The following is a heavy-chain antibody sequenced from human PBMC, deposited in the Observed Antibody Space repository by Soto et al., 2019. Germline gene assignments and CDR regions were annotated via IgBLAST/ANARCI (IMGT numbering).Heavy chain of an antibody. V-gene: IGHV4-61*01. CDR3: ARGVGFGYYYYHMDL. D-gene: IGHD3-10*01. Sequence: SETLSLTCTVSGDSVTSVIAYWSWIRQPPGKGLEWIGYIYYSGSADYNPSLGSRVTISIDTSKNQFSLKLTSVTAADTAVYYCARGVGFGYYYYHMDLWGQGTTVT. CDR2: IYYSGSA. CDR1: GDSVTSVIAY. J-gene: IGHJ6*02.